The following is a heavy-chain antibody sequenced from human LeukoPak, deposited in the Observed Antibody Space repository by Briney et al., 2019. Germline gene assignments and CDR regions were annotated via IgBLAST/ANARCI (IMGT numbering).Heavy chain of an antibody. CDR3: ARPHYYDSSGYYEYFQH. Sequence: GRSLRLSCAASGFTFSSYAMHWVRQAPGKGLEWVAVISYDGSNKYYADSVKGRFTISRDNSKNTLYLQMNSLRAEDTAVYYCARPHYYDSSGYYEYFQHWGQGTLVTVSS. D-gene: IGHD3-22*01. CDR1: GFTFSSYA. CDR2: ISYDGSNK. J-gene: IGHJ1*01. V-gene: IGHV3-30*04.